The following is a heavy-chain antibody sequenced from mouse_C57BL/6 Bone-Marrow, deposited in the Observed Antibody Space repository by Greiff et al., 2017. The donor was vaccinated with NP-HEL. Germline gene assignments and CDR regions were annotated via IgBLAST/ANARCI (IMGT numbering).Heavy chain of an antibody. CDR3: ARRTGTLAMDY. V-gene: IGHV1-63*01. Sequence: QVQLKESGAELVRPGTSVKMSCKASGYTFTNYWIGWAKQRPGHGLEWIGDIYPGGGYTNYNEKFKGKATLTADKSSSTAYMQFSSLTSEDSAIYYCARRTGTLAMDYWGQGTSVTVSS. J-gene: IGHJ4*01. CDR1: GYTFTNYW. D-gene: IGHD4-1*01. CDR2: IYPGGGYT.